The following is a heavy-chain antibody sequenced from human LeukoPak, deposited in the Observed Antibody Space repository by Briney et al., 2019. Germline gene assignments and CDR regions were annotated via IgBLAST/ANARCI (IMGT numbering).Heavy chain of an antibody. D-gene: IGHD3-10*01. V-gene: IGHV4-39*07. Sequence: PSETLSLTCTVSGGSISSSSYYWGWIRQPPGKGLEWIGSIYYSGSTNYNPSLKSRVTISVDTSKNQFSLKLSSVTAADTAVYYCARGLNRRGGSYYFDYWGQGTLVTVSS. CDR3: ARGLNRRGGSYYFDY. CDR2: IYYSGST. J-gene: IGHJ4*02. CDR1: GGSISSSSYY.